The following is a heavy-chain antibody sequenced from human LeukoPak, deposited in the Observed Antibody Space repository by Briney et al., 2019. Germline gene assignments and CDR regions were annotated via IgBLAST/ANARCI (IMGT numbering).Heavy chain of an antibody. V-gene: IGHV4-39*01. CDR1: GGSIIRNTDY. CDR3: ASGPYYYDSSGYYNY. J-gene: IGHJ4*02. Sequence: SETLSLTCTVSGGSIIRNTDYWVWIRQTPGKQLEWIGSIYFSGSTHYNPSLKSRVTISVDTSKNQFSLKLSSVTAADTAVYYCASGPYYYDSSGYYNYWGQGTLVTVSS. CDR2: IYFSGST. D-gene: IGHD3-22*01.